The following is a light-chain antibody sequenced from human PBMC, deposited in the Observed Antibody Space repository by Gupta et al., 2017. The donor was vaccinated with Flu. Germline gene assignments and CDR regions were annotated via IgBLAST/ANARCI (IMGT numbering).Light chain of an antibody. CDR1: ASNLRVNV. CDR2: GNG. V-gene: IGLV1-44*01. J-gene: IGLJ3*02. Sequence: QSVLTQLPSASGTSGQRVIIPCFGGASNLRVNVVNWDQHGPVMAPKLLIYGNGQRLTGVPERFSGSKSGTTASLAITGLQGEAEADYYCSALDDRLECRVFGGGTKLTVL. CDR3: SALDDRLECRV.